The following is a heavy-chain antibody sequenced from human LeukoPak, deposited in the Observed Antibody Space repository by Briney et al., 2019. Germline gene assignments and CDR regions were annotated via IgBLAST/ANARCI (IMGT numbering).Heavy chain of an antibody. J-gene: IGHJ4*02. CDR3: ARDSYGSSGYYYVSDY. Sequence: PGGSLRLSCAASGFTFSTYSMNWVLQAPGKGLEWVSYISYSSSAIYYADSVKGRFTISRDNAKNSLYLRMNSLRDEDTAVYYCARDSYGSSGYYYVSDYWGQGTLVTVSS. CDR1: GFTFSTYS. V-gene: IGHV3-48*02. D-gene: IGHD3-22*01. CDR2: ISYSSSAI.